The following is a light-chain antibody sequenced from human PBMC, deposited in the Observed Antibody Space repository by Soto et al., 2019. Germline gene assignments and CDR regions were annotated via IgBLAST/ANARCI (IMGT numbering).Light chain of an antibody. CDR2: AAS. CDR3: QQSYSSPLT. CDR1: QSISSY. Sequence: DIQMTQSPSSLSASVGDSVTITCRASQSISSYLNWYQQKPGKAPKLLIFAASSLQSGVPSRFSVSGSGTDFTLTISSLQPEDFATYYCQQSYSSPLTFGGGTKVEIK. J-gene: IGKJ4*01. V-gene: IGKV1-39*01.